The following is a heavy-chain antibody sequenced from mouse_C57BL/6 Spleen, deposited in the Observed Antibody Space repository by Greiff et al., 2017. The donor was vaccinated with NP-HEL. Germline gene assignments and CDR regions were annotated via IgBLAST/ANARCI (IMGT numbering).Heavy chain of an antibody. V-gene: IGHV1-54*01. Sequence: VQLVESGAELVRPGTSVKVSCKASGYAFTNYLIEWVKQRPGQGLEWIGVINPGSGGTNYNEKFKGKATLTADKSSSTAYMQLSSLTSEDSAVYFCARGDYYGSFDYWGQGTTLTVSS. CDR2: INPGSGGT. CDR1: GYAFTNYL. D-gene: IGHD1-2*01. J-gene: IGHJ2*01. CDR3: ARGDYYGSFDY.